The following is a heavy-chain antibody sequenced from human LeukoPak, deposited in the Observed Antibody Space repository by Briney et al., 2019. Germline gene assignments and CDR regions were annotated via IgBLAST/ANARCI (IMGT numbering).Heavy chain of an antibody. J-gene: IGHJ4*02. CDR2: ISNDGSHK. Sequence: QSGGSLRLSCVVSGFTFSTYGMHWVRQAPGKGLEWLAVISNDGSHKYYADSVKGRFTISRDNSNNTLSMQMNSLRIEDTAVYYCAKGGVPTAIVDYWGQGILVTVSS. D-gene: IGHD2-2*02. CDR3: AKGGVPTAIVDY. V-gene: IGHV3-30*18. CDR1: GFTFSTYG.